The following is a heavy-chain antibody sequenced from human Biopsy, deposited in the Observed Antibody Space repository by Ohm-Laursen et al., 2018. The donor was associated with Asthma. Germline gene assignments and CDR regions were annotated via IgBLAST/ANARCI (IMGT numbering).Heavy chain of an antibody. CDR1: GFTFSNYV. D-gene: IGHD1-26*01. CDR2: ISFDGTNR. J-gene: IGHJ4*02. CDR3: AKEVFPGWELRRGPDS. Sequence: SLRLSCTASGFTFSNYVMSWVRQAPGKGLGWVAVISFDGTNRNYTDSVKGRFTISRDNSRNTLHLEMNSLRAEDTAVYFCAKEVFPGWELRRGPDSWGQGTLVTVSS. V-gene: IGHV3-30*18.